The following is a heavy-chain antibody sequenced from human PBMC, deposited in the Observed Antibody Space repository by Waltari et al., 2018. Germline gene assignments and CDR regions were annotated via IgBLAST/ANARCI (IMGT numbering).Heavy chain of an antibody. CDR1: GGSISSTNYY. J-gene: IGHJ5*02. Sequence: QLRLQESGPGLVKPSDTLSPTCTVPGGSISSTNYYWRWIRQPPGKGLEWIGSIYYRGNTYYNPSLKSRVTMSADTSKNQFSLKLSSVTAADTAVYYCARHQDWVVVSATWFDPWGQGTLVTVSS. D-gene: IGHD2-21*02. CDR3: ARHQDWVVVSATWFDP. V-gene: IGHV4-39*01. CDR2: IYYRGNT.